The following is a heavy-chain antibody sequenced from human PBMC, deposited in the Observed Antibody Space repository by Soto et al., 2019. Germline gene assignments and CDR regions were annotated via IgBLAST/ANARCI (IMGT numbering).Heavy chain of an antibody. V-gene: IGHV4-4*02. CDR3: ASLIFSSNFEYYYYYGMDV. J-gene: IGHJ6*02. Sequence: SETLSLTCAVSGGSISSSNWWSWVRQPPGKGLEWIGEIYHSGSTNYNPSLKSRVTISVDKSKNQFSLKLSSVTAADTAVYYCASLIFSSNFEYYYYYGMDVWGQGTTVTVSS. D-gene: IGHD6-13*01. CDR2: IYHSGST. CDR1: GGSISSSNW.